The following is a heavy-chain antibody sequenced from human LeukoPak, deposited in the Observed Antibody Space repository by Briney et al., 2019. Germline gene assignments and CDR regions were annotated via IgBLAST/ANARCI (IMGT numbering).Heavy chain of an antibody. CDR1: GFTFSSYA. Sequence: GGSLRLSCAASGFTFSSYAMSWVRQAPGKGLEWVSAISGSGGSTYYADSVKGRFTISRDNSKNTLYLQMNSLRAEDTAVYYCAKTGYYGSGTSYFDYWGQGTLVTVSS. D-gene: IGHD3-10*01. CDR2: ISGSGGST. CDR3: AKTGYYGSGTSYFDY. J-gene: IGHJ4*02. V-gene: IGHV3-23*01.